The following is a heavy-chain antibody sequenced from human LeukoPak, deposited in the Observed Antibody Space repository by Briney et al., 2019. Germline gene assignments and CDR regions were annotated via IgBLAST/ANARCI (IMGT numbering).Heavy chain of an antibody. CDR2: IYYSGST. CDR1: GGSISSYY. CDR3: AGGIAVAVDY. V-gene: IGHV4-59*01. D-gene: IGHD6-19*01. Sequence: PSETLSLTCTVSGGSISSYYWSWIRQPPGKGLEWIGYIYYSGSTNYNPSLKSRVTISVDTSKNQFSLKLSSVTAADTAVYCCAGGIAVAVDYWGQGTLVTVSS. J-gene: IGHJ4*02.